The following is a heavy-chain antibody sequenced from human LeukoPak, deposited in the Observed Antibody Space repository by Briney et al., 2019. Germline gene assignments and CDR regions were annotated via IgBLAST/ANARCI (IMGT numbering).Heavy chain of an antibody. CDR3: ARGGNGDYDH. CDR1: GGSFSGYY. CDR2: INHSGST. D-gene: IGHD1-1*01. J-gene: IGHJ4*02. Sequence: SETLSLTCAVYGGSFSGYYWSWIRQPPGKGLEWIGEINHSGSTNYNPSLKSRVTISVDTSKNQFSLKLSSVTAADTAVYYCARGGNGDYDHWGQGTLVTVSS. V-gene: IGHV4-34*01.